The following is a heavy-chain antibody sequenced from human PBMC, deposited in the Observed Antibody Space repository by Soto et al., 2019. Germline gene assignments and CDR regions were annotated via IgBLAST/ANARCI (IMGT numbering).Heavy chain of an antibody. CDR1: GGSIITYY. D-gene: IGHD3-10*01. Sequence: PSETLSLTCTVTGGSIITYYWGWIRQPPGKGLEWIGSIYYSGSTYYNPSLKSRVTISVDTSKNQFSLKLSSVTAADTAVYYCARNGYYYGSGSPVPYFDYWGQGTLVTVSS. V-gene: IGHV4-39*01. CDR3: ARNGYYYGSGSPVPYFDY. J-gene: IGHJ4*02. CDR2: IYYSGST.